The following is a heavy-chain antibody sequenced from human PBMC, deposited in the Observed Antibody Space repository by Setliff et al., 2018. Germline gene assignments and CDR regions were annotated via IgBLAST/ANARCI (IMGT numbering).Heavy chain of an antibody. J-gene: IGHJ6*02. CDR2: LYYNGTT. V-gene: IGHV4-59*01. CDR3: ARDRTAYTYGLDV. Sequence: PSETLSLTCSVSGASISSNYWSWIRQSPGKGLEWIGYLYYNGTTRFGPSLKSRATISLDTSRNQFSLRLTSVTAADTAVYYCARDRTAYTYGLDVWGQGTTVTVSS. CDR1: GASISSNY. D-gene: IGHD3-16*01.